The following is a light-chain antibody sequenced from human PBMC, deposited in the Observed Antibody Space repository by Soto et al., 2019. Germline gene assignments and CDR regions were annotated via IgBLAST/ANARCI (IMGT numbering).Light chain of an antibody. V-gene: IGKV1-13*02. CDR2: DAS. CDR1: QGISSA. Sequence: AIQLTQSPSSLSASVGDRVTITCRASQGISSALAWYQQKPGKAPKLLIYDASSLESGVPSRFSGSGSGTDFTLTISSLQPEDFATYYCQQYGSSPPYTFGQGTKVDIK. J-gene: IGKJ2*01. CDR3: QQYGSSPPYT.